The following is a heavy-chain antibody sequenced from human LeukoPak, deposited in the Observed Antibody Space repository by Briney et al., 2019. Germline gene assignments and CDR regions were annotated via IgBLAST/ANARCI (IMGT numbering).Heavy chain of an antibody. CDR1: GFTFTSYT. J-gene: IGHJ4*02. CDR2: ISSSGSTI. CDR3: ASGGNYGLFDY. V-gene: IGHV3-48*04. Sequence: GGSLRLSCAASGFTFTSYTMYWVRQAPGKGLEWVSYISSSGSTIYYADSVKGRFTISRDNAKNSLYLQMNSLRAEDTAVYYCASGGNYGLFDYWGQGTLVTVSS. D-gene: IGHD4-23*01.